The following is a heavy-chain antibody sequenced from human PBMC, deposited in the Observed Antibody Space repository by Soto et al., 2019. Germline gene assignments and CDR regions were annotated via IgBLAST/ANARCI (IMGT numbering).Heavy chain of an antibody. CDR1: GGSFSGYC. Sequence: SETLSLTCAVYGGSFSGYCWSWIRQPPGKGLEWIGEINHSGSTNYNPSLKSRVTISVDTSKNQFYLKLSSVTAEDTAVYYSARSWWHIAVAGTTSWFDPWGQATLGTVS. V-gene: IGHV4-34*01. J-gene: IGHJ5*02. CDR2: INHSGST. CDR3: ARSWWHIAVAGTTSWFDP. D-gene: IGHD6-19*01.